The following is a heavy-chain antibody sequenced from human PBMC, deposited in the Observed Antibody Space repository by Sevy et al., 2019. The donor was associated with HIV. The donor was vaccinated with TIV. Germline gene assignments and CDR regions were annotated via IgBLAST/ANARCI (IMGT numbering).Heavy chain of an antibody. CDR1: GGSISDYY. CDR3: ARDYRRDFWSGYSNYFDP. Sequence: SETLSLTCTVSGGSISDYYWSWIRQPPGKGLEWIGYMYHSGSTNYNPSLKRRVSLSIDTSKNEFSLTLSSVTAADTAVYYCARDYRRDFWSGYSNYFDPWGPGILVTVSS. J-gene: IGHJ5*02. CDR2: MYHSGST. V-gene: IGHV4-59*01. D-gene: IGHD3-3*01.